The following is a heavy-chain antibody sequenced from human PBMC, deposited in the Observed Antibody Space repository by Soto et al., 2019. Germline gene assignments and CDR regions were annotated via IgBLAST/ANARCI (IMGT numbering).Heavy chain of an antibody. CDR2: VSGDATHT. Sequence: EVQLLESGGGWVQPGGSLRLSCAASGFTFNGYAMSWVRQAPGKGLEWVSTVSGDATHTWYADSVKGRFTISRDNSKKGLYLQMNSLRAEDTAVYRWAKRDSYSPIDFNYWSQGSVVTVSS. J-gene: IGHJ4*02. V-gene: IGHV3-23*01. CDR1: GFTFNGYA. D-gene: IGHD2-21*01. CDR3: AKRDSYSPIDFNY.